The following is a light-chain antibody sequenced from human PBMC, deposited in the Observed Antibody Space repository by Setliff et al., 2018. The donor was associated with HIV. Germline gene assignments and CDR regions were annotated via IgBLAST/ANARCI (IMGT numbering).Light chain of an antibody. CDR2: DVS. CDR1: SSDVGSYNY. CDR3: SSYTSSSTLG. Sequence: QSALTQPPSASGSPGQSVTISCTGTSSDVGSYNYVSWYQQYPGKAPKLMIYDVSNRPSGVSNRFSGSKSGNTASLTISGLQAEDEADYYCSSYTSSSTLGFGTGTKVTVL. J-gene: IGLJ1*01. V-gene: IGLV2-14*03.